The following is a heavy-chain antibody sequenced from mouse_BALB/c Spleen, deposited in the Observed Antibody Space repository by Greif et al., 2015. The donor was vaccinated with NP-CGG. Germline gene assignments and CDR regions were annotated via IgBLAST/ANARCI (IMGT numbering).Heavy chain of an antibody. Sequence: QVQLKESGPGLVAPSQSLSITCTVSGFSLTSYGVHWVRQPPGKGLEWLGVIWAGGSTNYNSALMSRLSISKDYSKSQVFLKMNSLQTDDTAMYYCARDLEDYAMDYWGQGTSVTVSS. CDR3: ARDLEDYAMDY. V-gene: IGHV2-9*02. CDR2: IWAGGST. J-gene: IGHJ4*01. CDR1: GFSLTSYG.